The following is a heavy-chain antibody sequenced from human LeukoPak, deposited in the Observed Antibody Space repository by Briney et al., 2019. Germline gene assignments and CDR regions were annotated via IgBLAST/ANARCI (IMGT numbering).Heavy chain of an antibody. Sequence: PGGSLRLSCAASGFTFSSYNMNWVRQAPGKGLEWVSSITISSSYIYYADSVKGRFTISRDNAKNSLYLQMNSLRAEDTAVYYCAKDSRYCSTTSCSDFDYWGQGTLVTVSS. V-gene: IGHV3-21*01. CDR3: AKDSRYCSTTSCSDFDY. J-gene: IGHJ4*02. CDR2: ITISSSYI. CDR1: GFTFSSYN. D-gene: IGHD2-2*01.